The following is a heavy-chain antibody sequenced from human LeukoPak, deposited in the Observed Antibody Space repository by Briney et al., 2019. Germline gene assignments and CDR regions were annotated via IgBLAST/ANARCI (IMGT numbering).Heavy chain of an antibody. V-gene: IGHV1-69*05. CDR2: IIPIFGTP. D-gene: IGHD3-3*01. CDR1: GGTFSAYA. CDR3: ARDIGIFGVVIIWYFDL. Sequence: SVKVSCKASGGTFSAYAISWVRRAPGQGLEWMGGIIPIFGTPSYAQKFRGRVTITTDESTSTAYMELSSLRSEDTAVYYCARDIGIFGVVIIWYFDLWGRGTLVTVSS. J-gene: IGHJ2*01.